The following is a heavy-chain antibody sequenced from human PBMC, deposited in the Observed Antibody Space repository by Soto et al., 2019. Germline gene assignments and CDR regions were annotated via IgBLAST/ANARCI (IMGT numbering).Heavy chain of an antibody. V-gene: IGHV3-23*04. CDR1: GFTFSGYE. D-gene: IGHD3-16*01. CDR3: VKGGSLDD. CDR2: ISSSGHTT. Sequence: EVHLVESGGGLVQPGGSLRLSCAASGFTFSGYEMRWARQGPGKGLEWVSFISSSGHTTYYADSVKGRFTMSRDNSKNTLYLQMSSLRGEDTALYYCVKGGSLDDWGQGTLVTVSS. J-gene: IGHJ4*02.